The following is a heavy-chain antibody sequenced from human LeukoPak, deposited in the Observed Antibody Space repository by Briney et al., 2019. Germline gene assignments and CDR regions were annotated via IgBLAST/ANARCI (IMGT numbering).Heavy chain of an antibody. CDR3: ARDLVGYSSGWAFDY. CDR2: INPNSGGT. Sequence: ASVKVSCKASGYTFTGYYMHWVRQAPGQGLEWMGWINPNSGGTNYAQKFRGRVTMTRDTSISTAYMELSRLRSDDTAVYYCARDLVGYSSGWAFDYWGQGTLVTVSS. CDR1: GYTFTGYY. D-gene: IGHD6-19*01. J-gene: IGHJ4*02. V-gene: IGHV1-2*02.